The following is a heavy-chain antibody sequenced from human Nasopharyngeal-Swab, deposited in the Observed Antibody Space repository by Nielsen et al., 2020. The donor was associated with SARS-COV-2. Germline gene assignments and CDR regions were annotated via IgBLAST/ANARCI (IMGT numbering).Heavy chain of an antibody. Sequence: ESLKISCTVSGCSISSSSYYWGWIRQPPGTGLEWIGSIYYSGSTYYNPSLKSRVTISVDTSKNQFSLKLSSVTAADTAVYYCASSPFRITIFGVVIGNWFDPWGQGTLVTVSS. CDR1: GCSISSSSYY. V-gene: IGHV4-39*01. D-gene: IGHD3-3*01. J-gene: IGHJ5*02. CDR3: ASSPFRITIFGVVIGNWFDP. CDR2: IYYSGST.